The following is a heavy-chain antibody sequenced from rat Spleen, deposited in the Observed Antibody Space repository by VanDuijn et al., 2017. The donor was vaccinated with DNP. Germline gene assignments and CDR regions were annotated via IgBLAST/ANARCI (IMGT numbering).Heavy chain of an antibody. J-gene: IGHJ2*01. CDR3: IRWNSGHFDY. D-gene: IGHD4-3*01. V-gene: IGHV5-22*01. CDR1: GFSFSYYY. CDR2: IGSDGYAP. Sequence: EVQLVETGGGLVQPGRSVKLSCAASGFSFSYYYMAWVRQGPTKGLEWVAYIGSDGYAPYYGDSVKGRFTISRDNAKNTLYLQMNSLRSEDMATYYCIRWNSGHFDYWGQGVMVTVSS.